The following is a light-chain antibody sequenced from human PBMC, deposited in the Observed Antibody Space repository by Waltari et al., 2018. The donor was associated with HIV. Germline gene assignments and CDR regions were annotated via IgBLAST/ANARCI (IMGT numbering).Light chain of an antibody. J-gene: IGKJ1*01. V-gene: IGKV4-1*01. CDR2: WAS. CDR1: QTIFYSSKNKNY. Sequence: DIVMTQSPDSLALSLGEGATINCKSSQTIFYSSKNKNYLAWYQQRPGQTPKLLIDWASTRDSGVPDRFSGSGSGTDFTLTISNLQSEDVAIYFCQQYYSNPPTFGQGTKVEVK. CDR3: QQYYSNPPT.